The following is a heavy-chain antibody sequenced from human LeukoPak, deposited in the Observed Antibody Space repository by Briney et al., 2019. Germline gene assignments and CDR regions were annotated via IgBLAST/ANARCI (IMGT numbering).Heavy chain of an antibody. CDR1: GFTFSGST. V-gene: IGHV3-21*01. D-gene: IGHD3-3*01. J-gene: IGHJ4*02. CDR2: ISTSSSYI. CDR3: ARSARLMKGVVEVTALDD. Sequence: GGSLRLSCAASGFTFSGSTMNWVRQAPGKGLEWVSFISTSSSYIYYADSVKGRFTIARDNAKNSVYLEMNSLRADDTAVYYCARSARLMKGVVEVTALDDWGQGTLVTVSS.